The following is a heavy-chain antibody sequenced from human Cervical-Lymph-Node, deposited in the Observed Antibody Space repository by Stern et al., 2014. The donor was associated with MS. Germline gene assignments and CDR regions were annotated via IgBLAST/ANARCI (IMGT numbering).Heavy chain of an antibody. J-gene: IGHJ6*02. CDR1: GGTFSHYA. D-gene: IGHD4-23*01. V-gene: IGHV1-69*04. Sequence: DQLVESGAEVKKPGSSVKVSCKASGGTFSHYAISWGRQAPGQGLEWMGRILPKYDNTNDAKNFRGRVTITADKSTSTAYMELSSLRSEDTALYSCAKDDYGANSGLPPYYYAMDVWGQGTTVTVSS. CDR2: ILPKYDNT. CDR3: AKDDYGANSGLPPYYYAMDV.